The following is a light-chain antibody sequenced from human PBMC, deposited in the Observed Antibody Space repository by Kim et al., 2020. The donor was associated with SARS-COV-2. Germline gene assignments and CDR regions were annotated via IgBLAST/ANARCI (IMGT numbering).Light chain of an antibody. J-gene: IGKJ2*01. CDR1: QSISSY. CDR2: AAS. Sequence: DSQMTQLQSFLSVSVGDRVIITCRASQSISSYLNWYQQKPGKAPKLLIYAASSLQSGVPSRFSGSGSGTDFTLTISGLQPRDFTTYYCQQSYSIPHTFGQGTKLEIK. CDR3: QQSYSIPHT. V-gene: IGKV1-39*01.